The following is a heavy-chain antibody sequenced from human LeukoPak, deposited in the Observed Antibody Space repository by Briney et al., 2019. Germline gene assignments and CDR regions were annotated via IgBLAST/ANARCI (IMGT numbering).Heavy chain of an antibody. V-gene: IGHV4-39*07. Sequence: SETLSLTCTVSGGSISRNNYYWDWIRQPPGKGLEYIGSIYYSGSTYYTPSLKSRVTISVDTSKNQFSLKLSSVTAADTAVYYCARELRYDSEYSSSSVIDYWGQGTLVTVSS. CDR1: GGSISRNNYY. D-gene: IGHD6-6*01. CDR3: ARELRYDSEYSSSSVIDY. CDR2: IYYSGST. J-gene: IGHJ4*02.